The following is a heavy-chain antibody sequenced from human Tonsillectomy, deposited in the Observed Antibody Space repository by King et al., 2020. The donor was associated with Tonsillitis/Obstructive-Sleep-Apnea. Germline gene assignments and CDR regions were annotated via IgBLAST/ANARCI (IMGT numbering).Heavy chain of an antibody. Sequence: VQLVESGGGVVRPGGSLRLSCAASGFTFDDYGMSWVRQAPGKGLEWVSGINWNGGSTDYADSVKGRFTISRDNGKNSLYLQMSSLRAEDTALYHCARVRSYYFWSGYYDIWGQGTMVTVSS. J-gene: IGHJ3*02. CDR1: GFTFDDYG. D-gene: IGHD3-3*01. CDR3: ARVRSYYFWSGYYDI. CDR2: INWNGGST. V-gene: IGHV3-20*01.